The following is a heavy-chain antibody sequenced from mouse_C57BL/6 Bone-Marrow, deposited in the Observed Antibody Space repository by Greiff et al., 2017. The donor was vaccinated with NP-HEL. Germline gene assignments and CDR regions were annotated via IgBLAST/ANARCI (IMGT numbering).Heavy chain of an antibody. CDR1: GFTFSDYG. Sequence: EVKVVESGGGLVKPGGSLNLSCAASGFTFSDYGMHWVRQAPEKGLEWVAYISSGSSTIYYADTVKGRFTISRDNAKNTLFLQMTSLRSEDTAMYYCARIGGSKDYWGQGTTLTVSS. J-gene: IGHJ2*01. V-gene: IGHV5-17*01. CDR3: ARIGGSKDY. CDR2: ISSGSSTI. D-gene: IGHD1-1*01.